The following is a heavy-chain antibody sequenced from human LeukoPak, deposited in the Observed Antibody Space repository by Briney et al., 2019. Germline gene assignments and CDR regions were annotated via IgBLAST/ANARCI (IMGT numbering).Heavy chain of an antibody. CDR3: TRDRFNYYDSSGLYY. V-gene: IGHV3-49*03. J-gene: IGHJ4*02. Sequence: GGSLRLSCTASGFTFGDYAMSWFRQASGKGLEWVGFIRSKAYGGTTEYAASVKGRFTISRDDSKSIAYLQMNSLKTEDTAVYYCTRDRFNYYDSSGLYYWGQGTLVTVSS. CDR2: IRSKAYGGTT. CDR1: GFTFGDYA. D-gene: IGHD3-22*01.